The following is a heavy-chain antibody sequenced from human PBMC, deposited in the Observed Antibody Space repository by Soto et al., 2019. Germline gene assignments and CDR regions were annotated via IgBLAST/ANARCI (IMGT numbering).Heavy chain of an antibody. V-gene: IGHV3-30*18. CDR1: GFTFSSYG. CDR2: ISYDGSNK. Sequence: GGSLRLSCAASGFTFSSYGMHWVRQAPGKGLEWVAVISYDGSNKYYADSVKGRFTISRDNSKNTLYLQMNSLRAEDTAVYYCAKDTLFNWNYGERFDYWGQGTLVTVSS. D-gene: IGHD1-7*01. J-gene: IGHJ4*02. CDR3: AKDTLFNWNYGERFDY.